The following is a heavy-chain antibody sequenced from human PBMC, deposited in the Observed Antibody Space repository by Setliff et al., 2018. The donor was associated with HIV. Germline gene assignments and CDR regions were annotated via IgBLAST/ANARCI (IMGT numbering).Heavy chain of an antibody. D-gene: IGHD3-10*01. CDR3: AKLGGSGSYSNAFDY. Sequence: GGSLRLSCAASGFTFNNYAMIWVRQAPGKGLEWVSAISDGGGGTGYADSVKGRFTISRDDSRNTLYLQMNSLRAEDTAVYFCAKLGGSGSYSNAFDYWGQGTLVTVPQ. J-gene: IGHJ4*02. V-gene: IGHV3-23*01. CDR1: GFTFNNYA. CDR2: ISDGGGGT.